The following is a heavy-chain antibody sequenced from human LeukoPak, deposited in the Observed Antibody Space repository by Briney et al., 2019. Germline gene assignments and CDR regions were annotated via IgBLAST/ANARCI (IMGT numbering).Heavy chain of an antibody. V-gene: IGHV3-64D*06. CDR2: ISSNGGST. J-gene: IGHJ4*02. CDR3: VKENDYVWGSYRYSPAPFDY. CDR1: GFTFSSYA. D-gene: IGHD3-16*02. Sequence: PGGSLRLSCSASGFTFSSYAMHWVRQAPGKGLEYVSAISSNGGSTYHADSVKGRFTISRDNSKNTLYLQMSSLRTEDTAVYYCVKENDYVWGSYRYSPAPFDYWGQGTLVTVSS.